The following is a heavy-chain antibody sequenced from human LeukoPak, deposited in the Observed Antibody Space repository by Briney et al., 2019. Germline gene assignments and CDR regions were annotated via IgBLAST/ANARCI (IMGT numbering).Heavy chain of an antibody. CDR3: ARGLDFWSGYYSSY. CDR2: ISGSGGST. J-gene: IGHJ4*02. Sequence: SGGSLRLSCAASGFTFSSYAMSWVRQAPGKGLEWVSAISGSGGSTYYADSVKGRFTISRDNAKNSLYLQMNSLRAEDTAVYYCARGLDFWSGYYSSYWGQGILVTVSS. D-gene: IGHD3-3*01. V-gene: IGHV3-23*01. CDR1: GFTFSSYA.